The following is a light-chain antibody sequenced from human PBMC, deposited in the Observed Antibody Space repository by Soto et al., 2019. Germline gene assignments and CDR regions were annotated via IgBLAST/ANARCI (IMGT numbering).Light chain of an antibody. CDR1: SSDVGGYNY. V-gene: IGLV2-14*01. Sequence: QSALTQPASVSGSPGQSITISCTGSSSDVGGYNYVSWYRQHPGKAPQLMIYEVSNRPSGVSHRFSGSQSGNTASLTISGLQAEDEADYYCSSYRGSSIAFVFGSGTKVTVL. CDR3: SSYRGSSIAFV. J-gene: IGLJ1*01. CDR2: EVS.